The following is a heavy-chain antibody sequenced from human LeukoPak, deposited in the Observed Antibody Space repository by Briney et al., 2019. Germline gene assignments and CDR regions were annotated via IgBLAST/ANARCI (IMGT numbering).Heavy chain of an antibody. J-gene: IGHJ4*02. CDR1: GFTFSHFG. CDR3: AKRVDYCSSSGGYFYY. V-gene: IGHV3-23*01. D-gene: IGHD2-15*01. Sequence: GGSLRLSCAASGFTFSHFGMSWVRQAQAPGKGLEWVSALSDDGGTYYADSVKGRFSISRDNSKNTLYLEMKSLRTDDTAVYFCAKRVDYCSSSGGYFYYWGQGTLVTVSS. CDR2: LSDDGGT.